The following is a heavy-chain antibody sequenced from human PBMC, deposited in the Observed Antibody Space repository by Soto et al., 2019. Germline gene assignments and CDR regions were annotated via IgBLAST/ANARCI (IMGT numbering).Heavy chain of an antibody. CDR2: ISDDGSTA. D-gene: IGHD1-1*01. V-gene: IGHV3-74*01. Sequence: PGGSLRLSCAVSGFTFSAYWMHWVRQVPGKGLTWVSRISDDGSTATHADSVKGRFVISRDNAKNSLYLEMSTLRADDSGLYYCARGPRVSSTGTGAHWGRGTLVTVSS. J-gene: IGHJ4*02. CDR3: ARGPRVSSTGTGAH. CDR1: GFTFSAYW.